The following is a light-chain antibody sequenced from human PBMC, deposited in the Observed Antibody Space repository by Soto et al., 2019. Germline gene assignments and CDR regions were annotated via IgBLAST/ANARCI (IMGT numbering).Light chain of an antibody. J-gene: IGLJ2*01. CDR2: EDN. CDR1: SSDVGSYNL. V-gene: IGLV2-23*01. CDR3: CSYAGGSTDVL. Sequence: QSALTQPASVSGSPGQSITISCTGTSSDVGSYNLVSWYQHHPGKAPKLMIYEDNKRPSGVSNRFSGSKSGNTASLTISGLQAEDEADYYCCSYAGGSTDVLFGGGTKLTVL.